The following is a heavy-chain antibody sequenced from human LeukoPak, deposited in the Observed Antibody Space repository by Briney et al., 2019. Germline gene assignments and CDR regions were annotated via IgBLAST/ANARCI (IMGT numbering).Heavy chain of an antibody. CDR2: IYSGGST. CDR1: GFTVSSNY. CDR3: ARDPSEWELPVDY. V-gene: IGHV3-66*01. Sequence: GGSLRLSCAASGFTVSSNYMSWVRQAPGKGLEWVSVIYSGGSTYYADSVKGRFTISRDNSKNTLYLQMNSLRAEDTAVYYCARDPSEWELPVDYWGQGTLVTVSS. J-gene: IGHJ4*02. D-gene: IGHD1-26*01.